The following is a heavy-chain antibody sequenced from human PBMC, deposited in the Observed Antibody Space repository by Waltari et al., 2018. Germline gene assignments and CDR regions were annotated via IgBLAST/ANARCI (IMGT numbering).Heavy chain of an antibody. D-gene: IGHD2-21*01. CDR3: AREYCGGECRLFDF. CDR1: RNVITEHF. Sequence: VQSGAEVMNPGASVKVSCKVSRNVITEHFIHWLRQVPGQGLEGMGWVNPRGGATNFARRYRGRISVTWDTSLSTSYLGLSGLRSDDTAIYYCAREYCGGECRLFDFWGQGTLVTVSS. J-gene: IGHJ4*02. CDR2: VNPRGGAT. V-gene: IGHV1-2*02.